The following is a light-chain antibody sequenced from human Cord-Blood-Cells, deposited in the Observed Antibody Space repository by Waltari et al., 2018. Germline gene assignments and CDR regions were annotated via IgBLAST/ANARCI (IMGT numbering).Light chain of an antibody. CDR3: QQRSNWPSST. J-gene: IGKJ5*01. CDR1: QSVSSY. Sequence: EIVLTQSPAPLPLPPGQRATLTCRASQSVSSYLAWYQQKPGQAPRLLIYDASNRATGIPARFSGSGSGTDFTLTISSLEPEDFAVYYCQQRSNWPSSTFGQGTRLEIK. V-gene: IGKV3-11*01. CDR2: DAS.